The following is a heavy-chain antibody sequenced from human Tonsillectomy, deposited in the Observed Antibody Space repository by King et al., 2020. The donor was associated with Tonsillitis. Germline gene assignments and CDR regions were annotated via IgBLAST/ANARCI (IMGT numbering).Heavy chain of an antibody. V-gene: IGHV3-23*04. CDR2: ISGNSGSP. Sequence: VQLGESGGGLVQPGGSLRLSCAASGFTFSNYAITFFRQAPGKGLEWVSSISGNSGSPYYADSVKGRFTISRDNSKNTLYLQMNSLRADDTAVYYCAKATTTGGRGYYMDVWGKGTTVTVSS. D-gene: IGHD2-8*02. CDR1: GFTFSNYA. J-gene: IGHJ6*03. CDR3: AKATTTGGRGYYMDV.